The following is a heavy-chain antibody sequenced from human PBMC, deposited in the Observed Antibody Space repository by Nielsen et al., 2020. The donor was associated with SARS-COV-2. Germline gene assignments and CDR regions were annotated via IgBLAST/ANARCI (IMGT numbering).Heavy chain of an antibody. CDR3: AKTTTVTPPDYLDY. CDR1: GFAFSTYW. J-gene: IGHJ4*02. V-gene: IGHV3-7*03. CDR2: IKQDGSEK. Sequence: GESLKISCAASGFAFSTYWLSWVRQAPGKGLEWVANIKQDGSEKYYVGSVKGRFTVSRDNAKNSLYLQMNSLRAEDTAVYYCAKTTTVTPPDYLDYWGQGTLVTVSS. D-gene: IGHD4-17*01.